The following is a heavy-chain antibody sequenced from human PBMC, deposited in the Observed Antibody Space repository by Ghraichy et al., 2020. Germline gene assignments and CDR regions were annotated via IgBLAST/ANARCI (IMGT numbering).Heavy chain of an antibody. Sequence: SVKVSCKASGGTFSSYAISWVRQAPGQGLEWMGGIIPIFGTANYAQKFQGRVTITADESTSTAYMELSSLRSEDTAVYYCARGYRTYYYDSSGYYLGGGFGYWGQGTLVTVSS. J-gene: IGHJ4*02. CDR2: IIPIFGTA. CDR3: ARGYRTYYYDSSGYYLGGGFGY. D-gene: IGHD3-22*01. CDR1: GGTFSSYA. V-gene: IGHV1-69*13.